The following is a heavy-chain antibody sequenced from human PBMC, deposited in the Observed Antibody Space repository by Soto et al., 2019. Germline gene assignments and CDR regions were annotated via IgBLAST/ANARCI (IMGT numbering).Heavy chain of an antibody. D-gene: IGHD6-13*01. Sequence: GVLRLSCAASGFTFSGFGMHWVRQAPGKGLEWVSTISSNSAYIYYTDALRGRFTISRDNAKNSLHLQMNSLRAEDTAVYYCTRDASRDSSARGWFDPWGPGTLVTVSS. CDR1: GFTFSGFG. CDR3: TRDASRDSSARGWFDP. J-gene: IGHJ5*02. V-gene: IGHV3-21*01. CDR2: ISSNSAYI.